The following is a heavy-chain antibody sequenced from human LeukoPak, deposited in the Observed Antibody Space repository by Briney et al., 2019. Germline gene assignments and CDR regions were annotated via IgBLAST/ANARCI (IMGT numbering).Heavy chain of an antibody. CDR2: ISSSGSYI. CDR3: ARVVNWFDP. D-gene: IGHD2-15*01. J-gene: IGHJ5*02. CDR1: GFTFSSYS. Sequence: GGSLRPSCAASGFTFSSYSMNWVRQAPGKGLEWVSSISSSGSYIYYLDSVRGRFTISRDNAKNSLYLQMNSLRAEDTAVYYCARVVNWFDPWGQGTLVTVSS. V-gene: IGHV3-21*01.